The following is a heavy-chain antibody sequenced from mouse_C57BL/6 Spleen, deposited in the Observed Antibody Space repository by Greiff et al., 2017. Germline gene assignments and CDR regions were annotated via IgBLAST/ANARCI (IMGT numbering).Heavy chain of an antibody. V-gene: IGHV1-52*01. Sequence: VQLQQPGAELVRPGSSVKLSCKASGYTFTSYWMHWVKQRPIQGLEWIGNIDPSDSETHYNQKFKDKATLTVDKSSSTAYMQLSSLTSEDSAVYYCARSGYYGSSYEDYAMDYWGQGTSVTVSS. D-gene: IGHD1-1*01. CDR1: GYTFTSYW. J-gene: IGHJ4*01. CDR3: ARSGYYGSSYEDYAMDY. CDR2: IDPSDSET.